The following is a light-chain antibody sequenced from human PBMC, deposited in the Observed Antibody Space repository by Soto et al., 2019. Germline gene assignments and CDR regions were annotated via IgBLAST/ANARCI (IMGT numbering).Light chain of an antibody. CDR2: DVS. V-gene: IGLV2-14*01. CDR1: SSDVGGYNF. J-gene: IGLJ2*01. CDR3: SSYTSSTTRVL. Sequence: QSVLTQPASVSGSPGQSSTISCTGTSSDVGGYNFVSWYQQRPGKAPKVMIYDVSNRPSGVSKRFSGSKSGNTASLTISGLEAEDEADYYCSSYTSSTTRVLFGGGTKLTVL.